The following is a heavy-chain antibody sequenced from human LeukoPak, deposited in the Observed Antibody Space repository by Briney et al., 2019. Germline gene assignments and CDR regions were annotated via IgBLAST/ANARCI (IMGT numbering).Heavy chain of an antibody. Sequence: SETLSLTCTVSGGSVSSGSYYWSWIRQPPGKGLEWIGYIYYSGSTNYNPSLKSRVTRSVDTSKNQFSLKLSSVTAADTAVYYCARDRCSSTSCYENWFDPWGQGTLVTVSS. J-gene: IGHJ5*02. CDR1: GGSVSSGSYY. CDR2: IYYSGST. D-gene: IGHD2-2*01. CDR3: ARDRCSSTSCYENWFDP. V-gene: IGHV4-61*01.